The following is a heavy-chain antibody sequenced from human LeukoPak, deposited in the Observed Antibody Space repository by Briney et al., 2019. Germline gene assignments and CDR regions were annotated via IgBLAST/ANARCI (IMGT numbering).Heavy chain of an antibody. CDR2: INPNSGGT. Sequence: GASVKVSCKASGYTFTGYYMHWVRQAPGQGLEWMGWINPNSGGTNYAQKFQGWVTMTRDTSISTAYMELSRLRSDDTAVCYCARVNGCTSSTSCYANWFDPWGQGTLVTVSS. J-gene: IGHJ5*02. V-gene: IGHV1-2*04. CDR1: GYTFTGYY. CDR3: ARVNGCTSSTSCYANWFDP. D-gene: IGHD2-2*01.